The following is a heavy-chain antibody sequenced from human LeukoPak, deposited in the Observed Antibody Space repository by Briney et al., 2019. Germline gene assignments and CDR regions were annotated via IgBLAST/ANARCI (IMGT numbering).Heavy chain of an antibody. CDR1: GFTFSDYY. CDR2: ISSSGSTI. D-gene: IGHD6-19*01. CDR3: ARDDRQWLVSDY. V-gene: IGHV3-11*01. J-gene: IGHJ4*02. Sequence: GGSLRLSCAASGFTFSDYYMSWVRQAPGKGLEWVSYISSSGSTIYYADSVKGRFTISRDNAKNSLYLQMNSLRAEDTAVYYCARDDRQWLVSDYWGQGTLVTVSS.